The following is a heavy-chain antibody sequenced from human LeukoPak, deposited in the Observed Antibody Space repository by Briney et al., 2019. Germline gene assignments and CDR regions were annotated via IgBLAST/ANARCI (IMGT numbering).Heavy chain of an antibody. Sequence: LGESLKISCKGSGYSLTSYWIGWVRQMPGKGLEWMGIIYPRGSDTRFSPSFQGQVTISADKSITTAYLQWSSLKASDTAMYYCATSNVYWGQGTLVTVSS. J-gene: IGHJ4*02. CDR1: GYSLTSYW. CDR3: ATSNVY. V-gene: IGHV5-51*01. D-gene: IGHD4/OR15-4a*01. CDR2: IYPRGSDT.